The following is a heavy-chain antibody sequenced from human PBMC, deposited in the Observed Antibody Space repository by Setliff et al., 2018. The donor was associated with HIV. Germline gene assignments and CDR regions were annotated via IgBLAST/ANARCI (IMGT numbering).Heavy chain of an antibody. V-gene: IGHV3-48*01. Sequence: GGSLRLSCAASGFTFSSYRMNWARQTPGKGLEWVSSSSSSSSTIYYADSVKGRFTISRDNAKNSLYLRMSSLRAEDTAVYYCARTTYYFDSSGYYQHLPFDYWGQGTLVTVSS. CDR2: SSSSSSTI. J-gene: IGHJ4*02. CDR3: ARTTYYFDSSGYYQHLPFDY. D-gene: IGHD3-22*01. CDR1: GFTFSSYR.